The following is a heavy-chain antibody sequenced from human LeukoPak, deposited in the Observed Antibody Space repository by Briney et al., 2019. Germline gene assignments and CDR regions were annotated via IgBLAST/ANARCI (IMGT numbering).Heavy chain of an antibody. J-gene: IGHJ6*03. V-gene: IGHV3-30*02. CDR3: AKVQQGRAAGSYYYYMDV. CDR1: RFTFSSYS. CDR2: IRCDGSNK. D-gene: IGHD6-13*01. Sequence: GGSLRLSCAASRFTFSSYSMNWVRQAPGKGLEWVAFIRCDGSNKYYADSVKGRFTISRDNSKNTLNLQMNSLRAEDTAVYYCAKVQQGRAAGSYYYYMDVWGKGTTVTISS.